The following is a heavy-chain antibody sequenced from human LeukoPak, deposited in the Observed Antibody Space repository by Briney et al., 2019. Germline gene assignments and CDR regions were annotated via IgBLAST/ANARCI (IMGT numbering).Heavy chain of an antibody. J-gene: IGHJ6*02. D-gene: IGHD2-15*01. CDR1: GGSISSYD. V-gene: IGHV4-38-2*02. CDR3: ARVGEGYCSGGSFFDCYYYYGMDV. CDR2: IYHSGST. Sequence: SETLSLTCTVSGGSISSYDWGWIRQPPGKGLEWIGSIYHSGSTYYNPSLKSRVTISVDTSKNQFSLKLSSVTAADTAVYYCARVGEGYCSGGSFFDCYYYYGMDVWGQGTTVTVSS.